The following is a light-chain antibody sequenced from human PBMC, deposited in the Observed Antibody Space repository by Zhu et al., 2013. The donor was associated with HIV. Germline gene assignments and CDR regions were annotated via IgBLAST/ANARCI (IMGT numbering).Light chain of an antibody. CDR3: QVWDRSSDHPV. V-gene: IGLV3-21*04. CDR2: DES. J-gene: IGLJ1*01. Sequence: SYELTQPPSESVAPGETARISCGGNNIVTKSVHWYQQKAGQAPVMVIYDESDRPSGIPERFSGSNSGNTATLTISRVEAGDEADYYCQVWDRSSDHPVFGTGTKVTVL. CDR1: NIVTKS.